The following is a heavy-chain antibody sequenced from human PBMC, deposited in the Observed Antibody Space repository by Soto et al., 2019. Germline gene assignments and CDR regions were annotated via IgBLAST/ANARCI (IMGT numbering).Heavy chain of an antibody. V-gene: IGHV3-9*01. J-gene: IGHJ4*02. CDR2: LSWNSGNI. CDR3: VTSNGGYSYGTPFDY. Sequence: EVQLEESGGALVQPGRSLRLSCAASGFTFDDYAMHWVRQVLGKGLEWVSSLSWNSGNIGYADSVKGRFTTSRDNAKNSLYLQMNSLRPEDTALYYCVTSNGGYSYGTPFDYWGQGTLVTVSS. CDR1: GFTFDDYA. D-gene: IGHD5-18*01.